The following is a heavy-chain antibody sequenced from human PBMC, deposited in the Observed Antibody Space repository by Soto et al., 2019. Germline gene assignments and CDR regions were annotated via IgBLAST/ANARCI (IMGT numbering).Heavy chain of an antibody. D-gene: IGHD1-1*01. CDR2: ISNTGDHT. CDR1: GFTFSNYA. V-gene: IGHV3-23*01. CDR3: AKTNSNTNYFDP. J-gene: IGHJ5*02. Sequence: LRLSFAASGFTFSNYAMSWVRQAPGKGLEWVSLISNTGDHTYYADSVKGHFTISRDNSKNTLYLQMNSLRAEDTAVYYCAKTNSNTNYFDPWGQGTLVTVSS.